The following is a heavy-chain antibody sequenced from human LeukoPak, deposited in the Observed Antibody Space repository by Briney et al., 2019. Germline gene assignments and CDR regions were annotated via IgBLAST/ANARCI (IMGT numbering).Heavy chain of an antibody. V-gene: IGHV4-39*07. J-gene: IGHJ5*02. Sequence: SETLSLTCTVSGGSISSSNYYWGWIRQPPGKGLEWIGEINHSGSTNYNPSLKSRVTISVDTSKNQFSLKLSSVTAADTAVYYCARGRSRKNYYDSSGYYSGAGYNWFDPWGQGTLVTVSS. CDR2: INHSGST. CDR1: GGSISSSNYY. CDR3: ARGRSRKNYYDSSGYYSGAGYNWFDP. D-gene: IGHD3-22*01.